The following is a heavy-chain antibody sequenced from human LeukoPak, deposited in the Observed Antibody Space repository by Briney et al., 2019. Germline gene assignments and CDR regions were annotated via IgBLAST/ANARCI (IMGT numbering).Heavy chain of an antibody. V-gene: IGHV4-39*01. D-gene: IGHD1-1*01. J-gene: IGHJ6*03. Sequence: KPSETLSLTCTVSGGSISSYYWSWIRQPPGKGLEWIGSIYYSGSTYYNPSLKSRVTISVDTSKNQFSLKLSSVTAADTAVYYCARAGTYYYMDVWGKGTTVTVSS. CDR3: ARAGTYYYMDV. CDR2: IYYSGST. CDR1: GGSISSYY.